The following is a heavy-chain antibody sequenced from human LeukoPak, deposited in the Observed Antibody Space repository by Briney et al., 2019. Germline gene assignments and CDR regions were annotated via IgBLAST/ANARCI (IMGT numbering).Heavy chain of an antibody. CDR1: GFDFPTYA. D-gene: IGHD1-26*01. Sequence: PGGSLRLSCAASGFDFPTYAMHWVRQAPGKGLEWVAGVSYSGDKKEYADSVKGRFTISRDNAKNSLYLQMNSLRAEDTALYYCAKDGGWEPQLGGVDYWGQGTLVTVSS. V-gene: IGHV3-30-3*01. CDR2: VSYSGDKK. J-gene: IGHJ4*02. CDR3: AKDGGWEPQLGGVDY.